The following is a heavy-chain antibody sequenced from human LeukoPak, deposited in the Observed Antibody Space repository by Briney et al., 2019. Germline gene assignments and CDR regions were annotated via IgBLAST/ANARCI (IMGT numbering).Heavy chain of an antibody. Sequence: GGSLRLSCAVSGFTFSDHFLDWVRQAPGKGLGWVGRSRNKAKSYTTEYAASVKGRFTISRDDSKNSLYLQMNSLRAEDTAVYYCARSSASAFDYWGQGTLVTVSS. V-gene: IGHV3-72*01. CDR1: GFTFSDHF. CDR2: SRNKAKSYTT. D-gene: IGHD2-2*01. CDR3: ARSSASAFDY. J-gene: IGHJ4*02.